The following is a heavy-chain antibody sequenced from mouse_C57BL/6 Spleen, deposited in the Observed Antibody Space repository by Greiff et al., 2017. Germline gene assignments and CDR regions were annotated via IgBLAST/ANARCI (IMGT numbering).Heavy chain of an antibody. J-gene: IGHJ4*01. D-gene: IGHD6-1*01. CDR1: GFNIKDYY. CDR2: IDPEDGDT. V-gene: IGHV14-2*01. CDR3: ARCGARDYAMDY. Sequence: VQLQQPGAELVKPGASVKLSCTASGFNIKDYYMHWVKQRTEQGLEWIGRIDPEDGDTKYAPKFQGKATLTADTSSNTAYLQLSSLTSEDSAVYYCARCGARDYAMDYWGQGTSVTVSS.